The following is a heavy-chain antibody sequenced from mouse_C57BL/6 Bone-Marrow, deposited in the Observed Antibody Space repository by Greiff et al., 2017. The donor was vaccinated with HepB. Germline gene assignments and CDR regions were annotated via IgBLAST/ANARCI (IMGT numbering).Heavy chain of an antibody. CDR3: TTPCYSNYVGAY. Sequence: VQLQQSGAELVRPGASVKLSCTASGFNIKDDYMHWVKQRPEQGLEWIGWIDPENGDTEYASKFQGKATITADTSSNTAYLQLSSLTSEDTAVYYCTTPCYSNYVGAYWGQGTLVTVSA. CDR1: GFNIKDDY. V-gene: IGHV14-4*01. D-gene: IGHD2-5*01. J-gene: IGHJ3*01. CDR2: IDPENGDT.